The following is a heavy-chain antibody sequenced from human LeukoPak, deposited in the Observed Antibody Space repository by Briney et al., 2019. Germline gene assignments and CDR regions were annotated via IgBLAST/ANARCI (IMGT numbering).Heavy chain of an antibody. CDR3: ARDRYYYDSSGYSLYHHYYYMDV. Sequence: ASVKVSCKASGYTFTGHYMHWVRQAPGQGLEWMGWITSDSGGTNYAQKFQGRVAMTRDTSISTAYMELSRLRSDDTAVYYCARDRYYYDSSGYSLYHHYYYMDVWGKGTTVTISS. CDR2: ITSDSGGT. D-gene: IGHD3-22*01. CDR1: GYTFTGHY. V-gene: IGHV1-2*02. J-gene: IGHJ6*03.